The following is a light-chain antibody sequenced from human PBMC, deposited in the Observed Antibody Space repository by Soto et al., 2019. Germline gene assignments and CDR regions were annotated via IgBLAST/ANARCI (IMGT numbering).Light chain of an antibody. CDR2: DVT. CDR1: SSDVGGYNY. CDR3: GSYTTSNTRQIV. J-gene: IGLJ1*01. Sequence: QSALTQPASVSGSPGQSITISCTGTSSDVGGYNYVSWYQQQPGKAPKFMIYDVTNRPSGVSNRFSGSKSGNTASLTISGRQAEDEADYYCGSYTTSNTRQIVFGTGTKLTV. V-gene: IGLV2-14*01.